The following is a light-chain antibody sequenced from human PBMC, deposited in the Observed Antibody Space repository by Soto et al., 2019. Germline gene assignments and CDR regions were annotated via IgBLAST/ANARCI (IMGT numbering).Light chain of an antibody. CDR1: QDISNF. J-gene: IGKJ4*01. CDR3: QQYHSYPAT. CDR2: GAS. V-gene: IGKV1-16*02. Sequence: DIQMTQSPSSLSASVGDRVTITSRASQDISNFLAWFHQAPGKAPKSLIYGASSLQSGVPSKFSGSGSGTEFTLTISSLQPEDFGTYYCQQYHSYPATFGGGTKVEIQ.